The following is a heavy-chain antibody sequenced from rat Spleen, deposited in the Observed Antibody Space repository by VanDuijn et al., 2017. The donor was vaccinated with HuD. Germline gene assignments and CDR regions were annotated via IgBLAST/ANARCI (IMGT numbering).Heavy chain of an antibody. V-gene: IGHV5-20*01. D-gene: IGHD1-12*02. J-gene: IGHJ4*01. CDR2: ISYDGGNT. CDR3: AKDQDYYDGSYYYGVMDA. Sequence: EVQLVESDGGLVQHGRSLKLSCAASGFTFSDYYMAWVRQAPTQGLEWVATISYDGGNTYYRDSVKGRFTISRDNAENTVYLQMNSLRSEDTATYYCAKDQDYYDGSYYYGVMDAWGQGASVTVSS. CDR1: GFTFSDYY.